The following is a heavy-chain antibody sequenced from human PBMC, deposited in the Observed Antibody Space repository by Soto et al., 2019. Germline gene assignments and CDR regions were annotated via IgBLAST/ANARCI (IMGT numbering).Heavy chain of an antibody. D-gene: IGHD3-10*01. CDR2: ISRSSTGI. Sequence: EVQLVESGGGLVQPGGSLRLSCAASGFTFSLYSMSWVRQAPGKGLEWVSYISRSSTGIHYADSVKGRFTISRDDATNSMHLQMNSMRDGDPAVYYCARAVTWGLDVWGQGTTVSISS. J-gene: IGHJ6*02. V-gene: IGHV3-48*02. CDR1: GFTFSLYS. CDR3: ARAVTWGLDV.